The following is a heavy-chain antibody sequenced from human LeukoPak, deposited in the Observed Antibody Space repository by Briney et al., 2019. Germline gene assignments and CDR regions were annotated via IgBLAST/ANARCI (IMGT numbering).Heavy chain of an antibody. CDR2: IYYSGST. D-gene: IGHD3-3*01. J-gene: IGHJ5*02. CDR3: AGFWSGYYTYWFDP. Sequence: SETLSLTCTVSGGSISSGGYSWSWIRQHPGKGLEWIGYIYYSGSTYYNPSLKSRVTISVDTSKNQFSLKLSSVTAADTAVYYCAGFWSGYYTYWFDPWGQGTLVTVSS. CDR1: GGSISSGGYS. V-gene: IGHV4-31*03.